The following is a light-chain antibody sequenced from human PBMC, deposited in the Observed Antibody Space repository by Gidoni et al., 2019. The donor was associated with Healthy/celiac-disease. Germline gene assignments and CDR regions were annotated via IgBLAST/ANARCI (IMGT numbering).Light chain of an antibody. J-gene: IGKJ1*01. V-gene: IGKV1-39*01. CDR2: AAS. Sequence: QMTQSPSSLSASVGDRVNITCRASQSISSYVNWYQQKPGKAPKLLIYAASSLQSGVPSRFSGSGSGTDFTLTISRLQPEDFATYYCQQSYSTPRTFGQGTKVEIK. CDR3: QQSYSTPRT. CDR1: QSISSY.